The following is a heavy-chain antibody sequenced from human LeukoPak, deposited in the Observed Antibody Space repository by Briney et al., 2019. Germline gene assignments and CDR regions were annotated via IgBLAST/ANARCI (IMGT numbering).Heavy chain of an antibody. V-gene: IGHV3-23*01. D-gene: IGHD2-2*01. Sequence: GGSLRLSCAASGFTLSSYAMSWVRQAPGKGLEWVSAISGSGGSTYYADSVKGRFTISRDNSKNTLYLQMNSLRAEDTAVYYCAKDPGPYCSSTSCYGGYFDYWGQGTLVTVSS. J-gene: IGHJ4*02. CDR2: ISGSGGST. CDR3: AKDPGPYCSSTSCYGGYFDY. CDR1: GFTLSSYA.